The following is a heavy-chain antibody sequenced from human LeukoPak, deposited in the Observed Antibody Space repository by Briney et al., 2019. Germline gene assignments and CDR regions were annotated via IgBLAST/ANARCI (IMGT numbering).Heavy chain of an antibody. CDR1: GGSISSGSYY. V-gene: IGHV4-61*02. J-gene: IGHJ5*02. CDR2: IYTSGST. Sequence: SQTLSLTCTVSGGSISSGSYYWSWIRQPAGKGLEWIGRIYTSGSTNYTPSLKSRVTISVDTSKNQFSLKLSSVTAADTAVYYCARAYDFWTNCFDPWGQGTLVTVSS. CDR3: ARAYDFWTNCFDP. D-gene: IGHD3-3*01.